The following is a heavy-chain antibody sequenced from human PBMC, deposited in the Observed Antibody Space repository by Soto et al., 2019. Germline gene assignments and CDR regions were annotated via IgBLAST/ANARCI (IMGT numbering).Heavy chain of an antibody. CDR1: GCSVSSDNYY. CDR2: TSYSGST. Sequence: PSETLSLTCTVSGCSVSSDNYYWSWIRQPPGKGLEWIGYTSYSGSTNYNPSLRSRVTISVDTSKNQFSLKLSSVTAADTAVYYCARPAGTHFDYWGQGTLVTVSS. V-gene: IGHV4-61*01. CDR3: ARPAGTHFDY. J-gene: IGHJ4*02. D-gene: IGHD1-1*01.